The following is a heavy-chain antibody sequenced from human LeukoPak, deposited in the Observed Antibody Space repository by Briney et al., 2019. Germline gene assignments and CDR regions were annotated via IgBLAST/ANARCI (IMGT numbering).Heavy chain of an antibody. CDR2: IWYDGSNK. J-gene: IGHJ4*02. V-gene: IGHV3-33*01. CDR1: GFTFSSYG. CDR3: AGDSAVLLYYGSGSPFDY. Sequence: PGRSLRLSCAASGFTFSSYGMHWVRQAPGKGLEWVAVIWYDGSNKYYADSVKGRFTISRDNSKNTLYLQMNSLRAEDTAVYYCAGDSAVLLYYGSGSPFDYWGQGTLVTVSS. D-gene: IGHD3-10*01.